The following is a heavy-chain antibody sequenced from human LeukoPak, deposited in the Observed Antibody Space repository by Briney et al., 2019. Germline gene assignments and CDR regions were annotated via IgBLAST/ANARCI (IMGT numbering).Heavy chain of an antibody. Sequence: ASVKVSCKASGYTFTGYYMHWVRQAPGQGLEWMGWISAYNGNTNYAQKLQGRVTMTTDTSTSTAYMELRSLRSDDTAVYYCARDLGGGAYYYDSSGLSGFDYWGQGTLVTVPS. V-gene: IGHV1-18*04. CDR2: ISAYNGNT. CDR3: ARDLGGGAYYYDSSGLSGFDY. CDR1: GYTFTGYY. J-gene: IGHJ4*02. D-gene: IGHD3-22*01.